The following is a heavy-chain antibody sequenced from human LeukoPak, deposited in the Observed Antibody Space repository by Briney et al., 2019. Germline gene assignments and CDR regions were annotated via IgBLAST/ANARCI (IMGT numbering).Heavy chain of an antibody. J-gene: IGHJ6*03. V-gene: IGHV4-38-2*02. D-gene: IGHD3-22*01. Sequence: SETLSLTCTVSGYSISSGYYWGWIRQPPGKGLEWIGSIYHSGSTYYNPSLKSRVTISVDTSKNQFSLKLSSVTAADTAVYYCKGSSGYSYYYYMDVWGIGTTVTVSS. CDR3: KGSSGYSYYYYMDV. CDR2: IYHSGST. CDR1: GYSISSGYY.